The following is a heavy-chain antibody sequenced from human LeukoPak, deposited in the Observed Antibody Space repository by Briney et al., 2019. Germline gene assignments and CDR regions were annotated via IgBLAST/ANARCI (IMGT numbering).Heavy chain of an antibody. CDR3: ARVVVWSYFDY. CDR2: INEDGSTT. Sequence: GGSLRLSCAASGFTFSSNWMHWVRQAPGKGLVWVSRINEDGSTTNYADSVKGRFTISRDNSKNTLYLQMNSLRAEDTAVYYCARVVVWSYFDYWGQGTLVTVSS. J-gene: IGHJ4*02. D-gene: IGHD3-16*01. V-gene: IGHV3-74*01. CDR1: GFTFSSNW.